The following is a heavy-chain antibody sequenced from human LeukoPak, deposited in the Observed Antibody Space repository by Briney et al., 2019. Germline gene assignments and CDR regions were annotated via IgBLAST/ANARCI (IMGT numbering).Heavy chain of an antibody. CDR1: GFTFSSYA. J-gene: IGHJ6*02. CDR2: ISGSGGST. Sequence: GGSLRLSCAASGFTFSSYAMSWVRQAPGKGLEWVSAISGSGGSTYFASSVKGRATIPRDNYRNMLSLQMKCLRAEDTAVYYCAKDGPDYDILTGYLGPYYYYGMDVWGQGTTVTVSS. D-gene: IGHD3-9*01. V-gene: IGHV3-23*01. CDR3: AKDGPDYDILTGYLGPYYYYGMDV.